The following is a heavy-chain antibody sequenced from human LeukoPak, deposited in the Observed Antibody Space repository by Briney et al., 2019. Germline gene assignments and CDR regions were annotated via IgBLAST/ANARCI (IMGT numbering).Heavy chain of an antibody. V-gene: IGHV4-34*01. J-gene: IGHJ4*02. D-gene: IGHD6-19*01. CDR1: GCSISGYY. CDR3: ASSRWAVAGTY. Sequence: SETLSLTCTVSGCSISGYYWSWIRPPPGKGLEWIGEINHSGSTNYNPSPKSRVTISVDTSKNQFSLKLSSVTAADTAVYYCASSRWAVAGTYWGQGTLVTVSS. CDR2: INHSGST.